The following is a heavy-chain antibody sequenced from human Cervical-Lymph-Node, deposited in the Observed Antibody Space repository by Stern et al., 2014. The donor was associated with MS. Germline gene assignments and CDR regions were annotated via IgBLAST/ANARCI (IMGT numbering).Heavy chain of an antibody. V-gene: IGHV1-18*04. J-gene: IGHJ3*02. CDR1: GYTFTSYG. Sequence: QVQLVQSGAEVKKPGASVKVSCKASGYTFTSYGISWVRQGPGQGLGWEGCISAYNGNTIYARKLQGRVTMTTDTSTSIAYMEVRSLRSDDTAVYYCARDGVRSVDAFDIWGQGTMVTVSS. D-gene: IGHD3-16*01. CDR2: ISAYNGNT. CDR3: ARDGVRSVDAFDI.